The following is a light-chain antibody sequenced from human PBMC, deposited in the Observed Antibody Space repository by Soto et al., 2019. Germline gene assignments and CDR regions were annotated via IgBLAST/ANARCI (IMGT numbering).Light chain of an antibody. J-gene: IGLJ1*01. V-gene: IGLV2-14*03. Sequence: QSALTQPASVSGSPGQSITISCTGTSSDVGGYNYVSWYQHHPGKAPKLMIYDVSNRPSGVSNRLSGSKSGNTASLTISGLQPDDEADYYCSSYTTSNTRQIVFGTGTKVTVL. CDR1: SSDVGGYNY. CDR2: DVS. CDR3: SSYTTSNTRQIV.